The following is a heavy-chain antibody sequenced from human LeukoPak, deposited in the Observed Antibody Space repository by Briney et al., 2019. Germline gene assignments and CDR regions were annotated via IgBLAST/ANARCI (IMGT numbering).Heavy chain of an antibody. CDR1: GYSFTTYG. J-gene: IGHJ4*02. CDR3: ARDVGMVRGVTFDY. V-gene: IGHV1-18*01. CDR2: ISTYNGNT. D-gene: IGHD3-10*01. Sequence: ASVKVSCKASGYSFTTYGISWVRQAPGQGLEWMGWISTYNGNTNYAQKLQGRVTMTTDTSTSTAYMELRSLRSDDTAVYYCARDVGMVRGVTFDYWGQGTLVTVSS.